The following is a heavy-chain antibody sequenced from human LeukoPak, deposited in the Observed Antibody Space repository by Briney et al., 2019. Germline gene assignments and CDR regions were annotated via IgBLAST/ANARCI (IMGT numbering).Heavy chain of an antibody. D-gene: IGHD6-13*01. Sequence: GGSLRLSCAASGFTFNTYTMHWVRQAPGKGLQWVAFIRYDGRNKYYADSVKGRFTISRDNSKNTLYLQMNNLRADDTAVYYCARDRYSSSWYYDYWGQGTLVTVSS. CDR1: GFTFNTYT. CDR2: IRYDGRNK. J-gene: IGHJ4*02. V-gene: IGHV3-30*04. CDR3: ARDRYSSSWYYDY.